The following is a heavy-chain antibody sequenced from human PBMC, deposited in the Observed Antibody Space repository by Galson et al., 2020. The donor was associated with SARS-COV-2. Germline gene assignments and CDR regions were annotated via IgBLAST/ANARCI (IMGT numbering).Heavy chain of an antibody. CDR3: ARMYYDTTGLYYFDY. V-gene: IGHV4-59*02. J-gene: IGHJ4*02. Sequence: SETLSLTCTVSGGSVSRDYWSWIRQPPGKGLEWIGYIFDSENINYNPALNSRVTTSVDTSKNQVSLKLSSVTAADTAVYFCARMYYDTTGLYYFDYWGQGTLVTVSS. CDR1: GGSVSRDY. CDR2: IFDSENI. D-gene: IGHD3-16*01.